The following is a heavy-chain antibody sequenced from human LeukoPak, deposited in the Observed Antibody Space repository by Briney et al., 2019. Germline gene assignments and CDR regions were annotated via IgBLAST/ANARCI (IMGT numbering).Heavy chain of an antibody. V-gene: IGHV3-21*01. D-gene: IGHD3-22*01. Sequence: GGSLRLSCAASGFTFSSYSMNWVRQAPGKGLEWVSSISSSNSYIYYADSVKGRFTISRDNAKNSLYLQMNSLRAEDTAVYYCARTYYYDSSGYYPASYYFDYWGQGTLVTVSS. J-gene: IGHJ4*02. CDR3: ARTYYYDSSGYYPASYYFDY. CDR2: ISSSNSYI. CDR1: GFTFSSYS.